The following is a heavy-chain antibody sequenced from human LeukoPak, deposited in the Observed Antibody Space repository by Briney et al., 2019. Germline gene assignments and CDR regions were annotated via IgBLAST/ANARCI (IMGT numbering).Heavy chain of an antibody. D-gene: IGHD2-8*01. Sequence: PGRSLRLSCAASGFTFSSYAMHWVRQAPGKGLEWVAVISYDGSNKYYADSVKGRFTISRDNAKNTLFLQMSSLRAGDTALYYCAKELYGNPSGYWGQGTRVTVFS. J-gene: IGHJ4*02. CDR3: AKELYGNPSGY. V-gene: IGHV3-30-3*01. CDR2: ISYDGSNK. CDR1: GFTFSSYA.